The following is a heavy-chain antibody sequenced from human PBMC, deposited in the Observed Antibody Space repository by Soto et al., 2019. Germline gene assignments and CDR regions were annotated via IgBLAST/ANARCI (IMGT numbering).Heavy chain of an antibody. V-gene: IGHV3-30*03. CDR3: VRGIWGGGSASDYFAL. CDR1: GFTFSNCG. Sequence: QMQLVESGGGVVQPGRSLQLSCAASGFTFSNCGMHWVRQAPGKGLEWVAVIANNGNDKHYADSVYGRFIISRDNSKNTVSLQMDNLRTEDTAVYFCVRGIWGGGSASDYFALWGQGTLVTVSS. D-gene: IGHD2-15*01. CDR2: IANNGNDK. J-gene: IGHJ4*02.